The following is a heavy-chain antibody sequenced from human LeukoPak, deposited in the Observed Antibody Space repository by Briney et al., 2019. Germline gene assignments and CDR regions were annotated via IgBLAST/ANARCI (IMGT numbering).Heavy chain of an antibody. CDR2: ISRGGNVI. V-gene: IGHV3-11*01. CDR3: ARVEALTGGTNWLDP. CDR1: GFTFSDYY. J-gene: IGHJ5*02. Sequence: KAGGSLRLSCAASGFTFSDYYMTWIRQAPGKGLEWISYISRGGNVIEYGDSVKGRFTVSRDNAKNSLYLQMNSLRVEDTAVYFCARVEALTGGTNWLDPWGQGTLVTVSS. D-gene: IGHD3-16*01.